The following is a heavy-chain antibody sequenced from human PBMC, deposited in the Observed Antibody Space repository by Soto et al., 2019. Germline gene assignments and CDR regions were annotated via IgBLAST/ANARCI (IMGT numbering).Heavy chain of an antibody. CDR2: ISGSGGST. V-gene: IGHV3-23*01. J-gene: IGHJ5*02. CDR1: GFTLSGYW. Sequence: PGGSLRLSCEVSGFTLSGYWMHWVRQAPGKGLEWVSAISGSGGSTYYADSVKGRFTISRDNSKNTLYLQMNSLRAEDTAVYYCAKDIAAAGISDWFDPWGQGTLVTVSS. CDR3: AKDIAAAGISDWFDP. D-gene: IGHD6-13*01.